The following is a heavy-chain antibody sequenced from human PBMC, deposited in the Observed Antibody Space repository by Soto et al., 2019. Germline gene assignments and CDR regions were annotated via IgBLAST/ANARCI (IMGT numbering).Heavy chain of an antibody. CDR1: GFTFSSYD. CDR2: IGTAGDT. Sequence: EVQLVESGGGLVQPGGSLRLSCAASGFTFSSYDMHWVRQATGKGLEWVSAIGTAGDTYYPGSMKGRFTISRENAKNSLYLQMNSLRAGDTAVYYCARGDADYYYGMDVWGQGTTVTVSS. J-gene: IGHJ6*02. CDR3: ARGDADYYYGMDV. V-gene: IGHV3-13*04.